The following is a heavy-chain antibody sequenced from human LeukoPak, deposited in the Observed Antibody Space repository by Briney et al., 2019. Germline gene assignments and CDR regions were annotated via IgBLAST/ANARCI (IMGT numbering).Heavy chain of an antibody. CDR2: IRYDGSNK. J-gene: IGHJ4*02. CDR1: GFTFSSYG. D-gene: IGHD3-3*01. CDR3: AKDLRGHGITIFGVARGPLEY. V-gene: IGHV3-30*02. Sequence: PGGSLRLSCAASGFTFSSYGMHWVRQAPGKGLEWVAFIRYDGSNKYYADYVKGRFTISRDNSKNTLYLQMNSLRAEDTAVYYCAKDLRGHGITIFGVARGPLEYWGQGTLVTVSS.